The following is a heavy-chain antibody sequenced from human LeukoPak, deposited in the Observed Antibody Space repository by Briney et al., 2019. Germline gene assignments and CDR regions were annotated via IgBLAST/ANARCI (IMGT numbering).Heavy chain of an antibody. Sequence: PSETLSLTCAVSGFSISSGYYWGWIRQPPGKGLEWIGSIYHSESTRYNPSLKSRVTISVDTSTNQFSLKLRSVTAADTAVYYCARVRDGYNFGYFDYWGQGTLVTVSS. D-gene: IGHD5-24*01. V-gene: IGHV4-38-2*01. J-gene: IGHJ4*02. CDR2: IYHSEST. CDR3: ARVRDGYNFGYFDY. CDR1: GFSISSGYY.